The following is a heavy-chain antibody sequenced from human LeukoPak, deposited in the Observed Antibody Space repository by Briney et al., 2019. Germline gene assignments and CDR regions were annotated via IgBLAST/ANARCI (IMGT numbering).Heavy chain of an antibody. V-gene: IGHV3-21*01. CDR1: GFTFSSYS. CDR2: ISSSSSYI. CDR3: ASADYYDSSGYYY. J-gene: IGHJ4*02. D-gene: IGHD3-22*01. Sequence: KPGGSLRLSCAASGFTFSSYSMNWVRQAPGKGLEWVSSISSSSSYIYYADSVKGRFTISRDNAKNSLYLQMNSLRAEDTDVYYCASADYYDSSGYYYWGQGTLVTVSS.